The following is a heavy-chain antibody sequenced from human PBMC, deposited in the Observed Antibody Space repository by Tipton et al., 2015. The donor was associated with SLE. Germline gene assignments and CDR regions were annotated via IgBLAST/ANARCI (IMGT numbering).Heavy chain of an antibody. D-gene: IGHD7-27*01. J-gene: IGHJ4*02. Sequence: QSGAEVKKPGASVKVSCKASGYTFTSYYMHWVRQAPGQGLERMGIINPSGGSTSYAQKFQGRVTMTRDTSTSTVYMELSSLRSEYTAVYYCARWPTGDLHAFDYWGQGTLVTVSS. CDR1: GYTFTSYY. CDR2: INPSGGST. CDR3: ARWPTGDLHAFDY. V-gene: IGHV1-46*01.